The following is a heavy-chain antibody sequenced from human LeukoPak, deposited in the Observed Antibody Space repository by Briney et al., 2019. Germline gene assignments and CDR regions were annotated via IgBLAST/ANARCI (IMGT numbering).Heavy chain of an antibody. D-gene: IGHD2-2*01. CDR3: ARDTIVVVPASPYYYGMDV. V-gene: IGHV3-33*01. Sequence: PGRSLRLSCAASGFTFSSYGMHWVRQAPGKGLEWVAVIWYDGSNKYYADSVKGRFTISRDNSKNTLYLQMNSLRAEDTAVYYCARDTIVVVPASPYYYGMDVWGKGTTVTVSS. J-gene: IGHJ6*04. CDR2: IWYDGSNK. CDR1: GFTFSSYG.